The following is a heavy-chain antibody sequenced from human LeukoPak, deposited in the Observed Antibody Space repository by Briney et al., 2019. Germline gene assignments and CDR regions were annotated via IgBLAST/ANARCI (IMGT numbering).Heavy chain of an antibody. CDR3: ARGTTLVTNYFDY. J-gene: IGHJ4*02. CDR2: IIPIFGTA. D-gene: IGHD5-18*01. Sequence: ASVKVSCKASGGTFSSYAISWVRQAPGQGLEWLGGIIPIFGTANYAQKFQGRVTITADESTSTAYMELSSLRSEDTAVYYCARGTTLVTNYFDYWGQGTLVTVSS. V-gene: IGHV1-69*13. CDR1: GGTFSSYA.